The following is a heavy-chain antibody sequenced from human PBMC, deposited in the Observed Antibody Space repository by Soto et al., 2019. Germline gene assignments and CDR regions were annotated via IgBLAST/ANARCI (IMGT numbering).Heavy chain of an antibody. V-gene: IGHV4-59*03. CDR3: AGPKNRGESLDY. D-gene: IGHD3-10*01. J-gene: IGHJ4*02. CDR1: GVSIRSYF. CDR2: TYYTADT. Sequence: KPSETLSLTCTASGVSIRSYFWSWIRQPPGKGLEWIGYTYYTADTKYNPSLESRATISADPSKKRFSLSLSPVTTADTALYFCAGPKNRGESLDYWGQGALVTVSS.